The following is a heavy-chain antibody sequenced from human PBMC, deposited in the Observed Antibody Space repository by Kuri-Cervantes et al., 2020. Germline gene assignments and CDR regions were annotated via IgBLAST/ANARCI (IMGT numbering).Heavy chain of an antibody. V-gene: IGHV4-39*01. CDR3: ARLDGCSGSGCYFAY. CDR2: INYRGTT. CDR1: GGSISSGGYY. D-gene: IGHD2-15*01. Sequence: SETLSLTCTVSGGSISSGGYYWAWIRQPPGKGLEWIGSINYRGTTYYSPSLKSRATIFIDMSKNQFSLEVNSVTAADMAMLYCARLDGCSGSGCYFAYWGQGTLVTVSS. J-gene: IGHJ4*02.